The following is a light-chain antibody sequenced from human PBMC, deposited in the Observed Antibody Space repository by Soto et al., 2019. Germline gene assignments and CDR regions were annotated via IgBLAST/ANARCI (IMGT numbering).Light chain of an antibody. CDR3: QQRSNWPPWT. J-gene: IGKJ1*01. Sequence: EIVLPQSPATLSLSPGERATLSCRASQSVNRYLAWYQHRPGQAPRLLIYDAFNRATGVPARFTGSGSGTDFTLTISSLEPEDSAVYYCQQRSNWPPWTFGQGTKVDNK. CDR2: DAF. V-gene: IGKV3-11*01. CDR1: QSVNRY.